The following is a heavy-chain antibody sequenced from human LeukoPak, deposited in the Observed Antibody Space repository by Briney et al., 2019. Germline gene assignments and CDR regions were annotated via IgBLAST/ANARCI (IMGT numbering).Heavy chain of an antibody. CDR1: GGSISSYY. Sequence: YPSETLSLTCTVSGGSISSYYWSWIRQPPGKGLEWIGYIYYSGSTNYNPSLKSRVTISVDTSKNQFSLKLSSVTAADTAVYYCARGSEWFGQNNWFDPWGQGTLVTVSS. D-gene: IGHD3-10*01. V-gene: IGHV4-59*01. CDR2: IYYSGST. CDR3: ARGSEWFGQNNWFDP. J-gene: IGHJ5*02.